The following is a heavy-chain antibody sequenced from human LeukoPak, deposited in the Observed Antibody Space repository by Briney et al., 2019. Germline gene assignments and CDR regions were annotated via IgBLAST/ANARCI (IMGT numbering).Heavy chain of an antibody. D-gene: IGHD4-17*01. Sequence: SETLSLTCTVSGGSISSGNYYWSWIRQHPGKGLEWIGYIYYSGSTYYNPSLKSRVTISVDTSKNQFSLKLSSVTTADTAVYYCAREGAFGDRDYWGQGTLVTVSS. V-gene: IGHV4-31*03. CDR1: GGSISSGNYY. CDR2: IYYSGST. J-gene: IGHJ4*02. CDR3: AREGAFGDRDY.